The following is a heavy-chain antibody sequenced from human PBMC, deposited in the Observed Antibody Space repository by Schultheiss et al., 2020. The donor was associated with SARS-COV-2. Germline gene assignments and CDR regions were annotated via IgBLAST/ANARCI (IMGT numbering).Heavy chain of an antibody. CDR1: GGTFSSYA. CDR2: IIPIFGTA. CDR3: ARDRYDFWSGYVSYWYFDL. J-gene: IGHJ2*01. Sequence: SVKVSFKASGGTFSSYAISWVRQAPGQGLAWMGGIIPIFGTANYAQKFQGRVTITADESTSTAYMELSSLRSEDTAVYYCARDRYDFWSGYVSYWYFDLWGRGTLVTVSS. D-gene: IGHD3-3*01. V-gene: IGHV1-69*13.